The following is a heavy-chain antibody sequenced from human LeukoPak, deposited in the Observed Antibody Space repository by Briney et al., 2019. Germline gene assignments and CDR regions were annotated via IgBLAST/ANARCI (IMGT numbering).Heavy chain of an antibody. D-gene: IGHD6-13*01. CDR2: INHSGST. V-gene: IGHV4-34*01. Sequence: SETLSLTCAVYGGSFSGYYWSWIRQPPGKGLEWIGEINHSGSTNYNPSLKSRVTISVDTSKNQFSLKLSSVTAADTAVYYCARAAAGIGGRTDYWGQGTLVTVSS. J-gene: IGHJ4*02. CDR1: GGSFSGYY. CDR3: ARAAAGIGGRTDY.